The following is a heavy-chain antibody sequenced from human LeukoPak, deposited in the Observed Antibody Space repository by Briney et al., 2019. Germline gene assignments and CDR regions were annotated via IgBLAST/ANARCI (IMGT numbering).Heavy chain of an antibody. CDR2: ISSSGSGGNT. CDR3: AKSVVVITFRFDD. CDR1: GVTLSSYA. Sequence: TGGSLRLSCAASGVTLSSYAMSWARQAPGKGLEWVSGISSSGSGGNTYYADSVKGRFTISRDNSKNMVYLQMNSLRADDTAVYYCAKSVVVITFRFDDWGRGALVTVSS. D-gene: IGHD2-15*01. J-gene: IGHJ4*02. V-gene: IGHV3-23*01.